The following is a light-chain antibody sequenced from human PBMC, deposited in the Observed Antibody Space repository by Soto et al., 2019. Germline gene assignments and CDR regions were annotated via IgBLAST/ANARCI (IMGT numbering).Light chain of an antibody. J-gene: IGKJ2*01. V-gene: IGKV3-15*01. Sequence: ELVMTQSPATLSVSPGEGVTLSCRASQSISSNLAWYQQRPGQAPRLLFYGASIRATGIPARFSGSGSGTEFTLTISSLQSEDFAIYYCQQYNNFLRTFGQGTKLEIK. CDR1: QSISSN. CDR2: GAS. CDR3: QQYNNFLRT.